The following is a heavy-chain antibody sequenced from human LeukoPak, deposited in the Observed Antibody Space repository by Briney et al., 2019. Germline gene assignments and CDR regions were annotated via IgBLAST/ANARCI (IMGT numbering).Heavy chain of an antibody. D-gene: IGHD2-21*02. Sequence: GGSLRLSCAASGFTFSSYWMHWVRQAPGKGLEWVAVISYDGSNKYYADSVKGRFTISRDNSKNTLYLQMNSLRAEDTAVYYCASPIVVVTATTWSVDYWGQGTLVTVSS. CDR1: GFTFSSYW. V-gene: IGHV3-30*03. J-gene: IGHJ4*02. CDR2: ISYDGSNK. CDR3: ASPIVVVTATTWSVDY.